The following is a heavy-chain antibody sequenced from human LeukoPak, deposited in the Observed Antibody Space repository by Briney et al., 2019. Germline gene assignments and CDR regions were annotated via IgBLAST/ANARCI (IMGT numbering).Heavy chain of an antibody. Sequence: GASVKVSCKASGYTFTSYAMNWVRQAPGQGLEWVGWINTNTGNPTYAQGFTGRFVFSLDTSVSTAYLQISSLKAEDTAVYYCARDWGLYDFWSGYPYNWFDPWGQGTLVTVSS. V-gene: IGHV7-4-1*02. D-gene: IGHD3-3*01. CDR2: INTNTGNP. J-gene: IGHJ5*02. CDR3: ARDWGLYDFWSGYPYNWFDP. CDR1: GYTFTSYA.